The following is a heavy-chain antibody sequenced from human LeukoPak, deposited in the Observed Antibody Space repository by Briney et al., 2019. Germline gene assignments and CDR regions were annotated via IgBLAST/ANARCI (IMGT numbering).Heavy chain of an antibody. CDR2: ISSSGSTI. V-gene: IGHV3-11*04. CDR3: ARDRSGYYYDSSGYLGYYYYMDV. D-gene: IGHD3-22*01. J-gene: IGHJ6*03. Sequence: PGGSLRLSCAASGFTFSDYYMSWIRQAPGKGLEWVSYISSSGSTIYYADSVKGRFTISRDNAKNSLYLQMNSLRAEDTAVYYCARDRSGYYYDSSGYLGYYYYMDVWGKGTTVTVSS. CDR1: GFTFSDYY.